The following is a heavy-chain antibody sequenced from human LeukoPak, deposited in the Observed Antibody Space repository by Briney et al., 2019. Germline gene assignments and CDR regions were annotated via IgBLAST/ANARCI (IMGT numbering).Heavy chain of an antibody. CDR3: ATATSLDYGDYFFHH. J-gene: IGHJ1*01. V-gene: IGHV3-48*03. D-gene: IGHD4-17*01. CDR2: ISRSGNAI. CDR1: GFTFSSYE. Sequence: GGSLRLSCAASGFTFSSYEMNWVRQAPGKGLEWLSYISRSGNAIYYADSMKGRFTISRDNAKNSLYLQMNSLRVEDTAVYYCATATSLDYGDYFFHHWGQGTQVTVSS.